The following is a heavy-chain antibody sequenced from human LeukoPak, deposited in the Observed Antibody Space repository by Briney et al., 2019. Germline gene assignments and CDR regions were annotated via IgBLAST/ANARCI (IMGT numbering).Heavy chain of an antibody. V-gene: IGHV3-23*01. CDR3: AKGIAGSRSSSSPDY. Sequence: QPGGSLRLSCAASGFTFINYAMSWVRQAPGKGLQWVSAISGSDGSTNFADSVRGRFTISRDNPKNTLYLQIDSLRAEDTAIYCCAKGIAGSRSSSSPDYWGQGTLVTVSS. CDR1: GFTFINYA. D-gene: IGHD2-2*01. J-gene: IGHJ4*02. CDR2: ISGSDGST.